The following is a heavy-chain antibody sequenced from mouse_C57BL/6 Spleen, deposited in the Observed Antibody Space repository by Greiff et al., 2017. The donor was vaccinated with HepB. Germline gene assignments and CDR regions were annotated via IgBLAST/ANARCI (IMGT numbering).Heavy chain of an antibody. J-gene: IGHJ4*01. Sequence: EVKLVESGGGLVKPGGSLKLSCAASGFTFSSYAMSWVRQPPEKRLEWVATISDGGSYTYYPDNVKGRFTISRDNAKNNLYLQMSHLKSEDTAMYYCARGYAMDYWGQGTSVTVSS. CDR2: ISDGGSYT. CDR3: ARGYAMDY. V-gene: IGHV5-4*03. CDR1: GFTFSSYA.